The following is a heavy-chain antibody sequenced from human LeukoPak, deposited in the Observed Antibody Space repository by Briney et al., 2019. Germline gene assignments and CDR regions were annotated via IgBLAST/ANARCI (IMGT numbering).Heavy chain of an antibody. D-gene: IGHD3-3*01. CDR1: GFTFSSYA. CDR2: ISSGGTTI. J-gene: IGHJ6*02. CDR3: ARSDFWSGYSTGMDV. Sequence: GGSLRLSCAASGFTFSSYAMHWVRQAPGKGLEWVSYISSGGTTIYYADSVKGRFTISRDNAKNSLYLQMNSLRGEDTAVYYCARSDFWSGYSTGMDVWGQGTTVTVSS. V-gene: IGHV3-48*04.